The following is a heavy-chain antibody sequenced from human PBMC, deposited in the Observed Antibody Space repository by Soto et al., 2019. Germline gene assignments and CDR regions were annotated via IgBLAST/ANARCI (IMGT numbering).Heavy chain of an antibody. V-gene: IGHV4-39*01. J-gene: IGHJ4*02. CDR3: ARGPSVNVDY. CDR2: IYYSGST. CDR1: GGTISSSGYY. Sequence: SETLSLTSTVSGGTISSSGYYWGWIRQPPGKGLEWIGSIYYSGSTYYNPSLKSRVTISVDTSKNRFSLKLSSVTAADTAVYYCARGPSVNVDYWGQGTLVTVSS.